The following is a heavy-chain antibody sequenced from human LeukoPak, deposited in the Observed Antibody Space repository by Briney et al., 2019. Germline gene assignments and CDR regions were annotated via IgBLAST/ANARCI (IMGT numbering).Heavy chain of an antibody. Sequence: GGSLRLSCAASGFTFSSYGMHWVRQAPGKGLEWVAFIRYDGSNKYYADSVKGRFTISRDNSKNTLYLQMNSLRAEDTAVYYCARGGAAAGTSSSPEYFQHWGQGTLVTVSS. J-gene: IGHJ1*01. CDR2: IRYDGSNK. CDR1: GFTFSSYG. V-gene: IGHV3-30*02. D-gene: IGHD6-13*01. CDR3: ARGGAAAGTSSSPEYFQH.